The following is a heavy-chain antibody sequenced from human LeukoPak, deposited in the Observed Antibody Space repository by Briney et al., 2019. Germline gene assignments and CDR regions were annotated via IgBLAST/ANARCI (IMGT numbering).Heavy chain of an antibody. D-gene: IGHD5-18*01. V-gene: IGHV4-59*01. CDR3: AGVGGYSYGYGFDY. J-gene: IGHJ4*02. Sequence: SETLSLTCTVSGGSISSYYWSWIRQPPGKGLEWIGYIYYSGSTNYNPSLKSRVTISVDTSKNQFSLKLSSVTAADTAVYYCAGVGGYSYGYGFDYWGQGTLVTVSS. CDR1: GGSISSYY. CDR2: IYYSGST.